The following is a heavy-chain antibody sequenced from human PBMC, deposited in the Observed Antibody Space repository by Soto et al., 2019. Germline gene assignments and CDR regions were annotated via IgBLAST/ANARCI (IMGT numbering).Heavy chain of an antibody. CDR3: ARRSPTSYFDP. J-gene: IGHJ5*02. D-gene: IGHD1-26*01. CDR2: VYYSGLT. Sequence: QVQLQESGPGLVKPSQTLSLTCSVSGGSINSGGQYWSWIRQPSGKGLEWIGYVYYSGLTHYSPSLKSRVTISIDTSKKQFSLKLNSVTAADTGVYYCARRSPTSYFDPWGQGTLVTVSS. CDR1: GGSINSGGQY. V-gene: IGHV4-31*03.